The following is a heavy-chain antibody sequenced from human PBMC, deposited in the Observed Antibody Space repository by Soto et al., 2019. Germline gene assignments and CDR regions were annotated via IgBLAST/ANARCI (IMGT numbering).Heavy chain of an antibody. D-gene: IGHD6-13*01. J-gene: IGHJ5*02. Sequence: EVQLVESGGGLIQPGGSLRLSCAASGFTVSSNYMSWVRQAPGKGLEWVSVIYSGGSTYYADSVKGRFTISRDNSKNTLYLQMNSLTAEDTAVYYCARGSGVAAEPFDPWGPGTLVTVSS. CDR2: IYSGGST. CDR1: GFTVSSNY. CDR3: ARGSGVAAEPFDP. V-gene: IGHV3-53*01.